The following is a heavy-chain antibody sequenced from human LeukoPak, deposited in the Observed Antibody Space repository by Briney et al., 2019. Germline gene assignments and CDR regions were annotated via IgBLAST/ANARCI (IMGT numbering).Heavy chain of an antibody. Sequence: PSETLSLTCTVSGGSISSYYWSWIRQPPGKGLEWIGYIYYSGSTNYNPSLKSRVTISVDTSKNQFSLKLSSVTAADTAVYYCARRGYDYVWGSYRHYYFDYWGQGTLVTVSS. CDR3: ARRGYDYVWGSYRHYYFDY. J-gene: IGHJ4*02. CDR2: IYYSGST. V-gene: IGHV4-59*12. D-gene: IGHD3-16*02. CDR1: GGSISSYY.